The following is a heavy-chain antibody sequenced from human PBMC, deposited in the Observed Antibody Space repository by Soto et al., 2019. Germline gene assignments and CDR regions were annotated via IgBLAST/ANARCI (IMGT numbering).Heavy chain of an antibody. CDR3: SCLAVVDVAIDV. D-gene: IGHD6-19*01. Sequence: QVQLVQSGAEVKKPGSSVKVSCKASGGTFSSYTISWVRQAPGQGLEWMGRIIPILGIASYAQKYQGRVTITADKSTTTDYIELSRMSLEEADAYYCSCLAVVDVAIDVWGQGTTVTVSS. CDR2: IIPILGIA. V-gene: IGHV1-69*02. J-gene: IGHJ3*01. CDR1: GGTFSSYT.